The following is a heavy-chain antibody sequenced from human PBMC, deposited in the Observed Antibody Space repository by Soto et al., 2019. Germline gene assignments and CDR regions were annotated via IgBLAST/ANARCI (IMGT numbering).Heavy chain of an antibody. V-gene: IGHV1-8*01. J-gene: IGHJ6*03. CDR1: GYTFTSYD. CDR2: MNPNSGNT. CDR3: AIIPYDFWSGYTMDV. Sequence: ASVKVSCKASGYTFTSYDINWVRQATGQGLEWMGLMNPNSGNTGYAQKFQGRVTMTRNTSISTAYMELSSLRSEDTAVYYCAIIPYDFWSGYTMDVWGKGTTVTVSS. D-gene: IGHD3-3*01.